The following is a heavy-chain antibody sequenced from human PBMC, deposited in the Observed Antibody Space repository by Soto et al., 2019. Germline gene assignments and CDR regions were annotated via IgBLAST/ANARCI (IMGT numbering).Heavy chain of an antibody. J-gene: IGHJ4*02. CDR3: ALVVRGVTTEAHYFDY. Sequence: EVQLEQSGAELKKPGESLKISCKGSGYKFTNYWIGWVRQMPGKGLEWMGLIYPGDSDTRYSPSFQGQVTISADKSISTAYLQWSSLKASDTAMYYCALVVRGVTTEAHYFDYWGQGTLVTVSS. D-gene: IGHD3-10*01. V-gene: IGHV5-51*03. CDR2: IYPGDSDT. CDR1: GYKFTNYW.